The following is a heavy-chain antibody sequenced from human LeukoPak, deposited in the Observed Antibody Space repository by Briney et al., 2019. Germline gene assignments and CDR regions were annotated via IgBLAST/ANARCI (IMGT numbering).Heavy chain of an antibody. Sequence: ASVNVSFTPSGNTFTGHYIHWVRQAPGQGLEWMGWINHNSGATDYAQKFQGRVTMTSDTSISTAYVGLSRLRSDDTAVYYCASQVLTDYYFDSWGQGTLLTVSS. CDR2: INHNSGAT. J-gene: IGHJ4*02. V-gene: IGHV1-2*02. CDR1: GNTFTGHY. D-gene: IGHD2-21*02. CDR3: ASQVLTDYYFDS.